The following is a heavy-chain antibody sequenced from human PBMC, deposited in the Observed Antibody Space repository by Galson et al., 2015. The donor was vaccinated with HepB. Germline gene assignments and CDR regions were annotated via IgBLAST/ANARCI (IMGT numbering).Heavy chain of an antibody. V-gene: IGHV3-11*06. CDR1: GFIFSEYY. CDR2: ISTSSTYT. Sequence: SLRLSCAASGFIFSEYYMNWIRLTPGKGLEWISYISTSSTYTNYADSVQGRFTISRDNARNAVYLQMNRLRVDDTAVYFCARKSFDSSNYYDYWGRGILDTVSS. D-gene: IGHD3-22*01. CDR3: ARKSFDSSNYYDY. J-gene: IGHJ4*02.